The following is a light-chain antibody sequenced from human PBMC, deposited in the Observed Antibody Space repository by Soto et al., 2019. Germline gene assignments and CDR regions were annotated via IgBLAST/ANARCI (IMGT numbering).Light chain of an antibody. V-gene: IGLV2-8*01. J-gene: IGLJ2*01. CDR1: SSDVGGYNF. CDR2: EVN. Sequence: QSVLTQPPSASGSPGQSVTISCTGTSSDVGGYNFVSWYQQHPGKAPKLMIFEVNKRPSGVPDRFSGSKSGNTASLSVSGLQAEDEADYYCSSYAGTNVVFGGGTKLTV. CDR3: SSYAGTNVV.